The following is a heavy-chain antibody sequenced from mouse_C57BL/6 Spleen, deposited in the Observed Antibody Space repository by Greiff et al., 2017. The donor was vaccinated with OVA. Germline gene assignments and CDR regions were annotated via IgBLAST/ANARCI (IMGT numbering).Heavy chain of an antibody. CDR1: GYTFTSYT. Sequence: QVQLQQSGAELARPGASVKMSCKASGYTFTSYTMHWVKQRPGQGLEWIGYINPSSGYTKYNQKFKDKATLTADKSSSTAYMQLSSLTSEDSAVYYCAREDETVVAYRGYFDVWGTGTTVTVSS. CDR2: INPSSGYT. V-gene: IGHV1-4*01. CDR3: AREDETVVAYRGYFDV. D-gene: IGHD1-1*01. J-gene: IGHJ1*03.